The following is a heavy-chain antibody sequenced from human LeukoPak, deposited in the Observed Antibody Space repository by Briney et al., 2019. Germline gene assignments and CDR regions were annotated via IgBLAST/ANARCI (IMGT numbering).Heavy chain of an antibody. D-gene: IGHD6-13*01. Sequence: GRSLRLSCAASGFTFSSYGMHWVRQAPGKGLEWVAVISYDGSNKYYADSVKGRFTISRDNSKNTLYLQMNSLRAEDTAVYYCAKDMWDSSSWHYFDYWGQGTLVTVSS. CDR3: AKDMWDSSSWHYFDY. V-gene: IGHV3-30*18. CDR1: GFTFSSYG. J-gene: IGHJ4*02. CDR2: ISYDGSNK.